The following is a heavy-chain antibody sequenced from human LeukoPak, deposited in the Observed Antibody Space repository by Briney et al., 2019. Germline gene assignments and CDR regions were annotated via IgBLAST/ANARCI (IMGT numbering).Heavy chain of an antibody. CDR2: IKSKTDGGTT. J-gene: IGHJ4*02. CDR3: STTYYYDSSEGY. V-gene: IGHV3-15*07. CDR1: GFTFSNAW. D-gene: IGHD3-22*01. Sequence: GGSLRLSCAASGFTFSNAWMNWVRQAPGKGLEWVGRIKSKTDGGTTDYAAPVKGRFTISRDDSKNTLFLQMNSLKTEDTAVYYCSTTYYYDSSEGYWGQGTLVTVSS.